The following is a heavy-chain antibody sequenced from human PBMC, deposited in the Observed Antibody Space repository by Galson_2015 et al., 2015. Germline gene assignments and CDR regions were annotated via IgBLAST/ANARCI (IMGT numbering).Heavy chain of an antibody. V-gene: IGHV3-33*01. CDR2: IWYDGSNK. CDR1: GFTFSSYG. D-gene: IGHD6-19*01. J-gene: IGHJ4*02. CDR3: AREATGGVAGKRGLDY. Sequence: SLRLSCAASGFTFSSYGMHWVRQAPGKGLEWVAVIWYDGSNKYYADSVKGRFTISRDNSKNTLYLQMNSLRAEDTAVYYCAREATGGVAGKRGLDYWGQGTLVTVSS.